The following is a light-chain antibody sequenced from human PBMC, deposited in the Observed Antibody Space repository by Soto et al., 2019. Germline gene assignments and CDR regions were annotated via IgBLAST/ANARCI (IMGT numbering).Light chain of an antibody. J-gene: IGKJ1*01. V-gene: IGKV3-20*01. CDR2: GAS. CDR1: QSITRNY. CDR3: QQYEKPPRT. Sequence: EIVLTQSPGTLSLSPGERATLSCRASQSITRNYLAWYQQKSGQAPRLLIYGASSRATGIPDRFSGSGSGPDFTLTIIRLEPEDFAVDFCQQYEKPPRTFGKGTNVEVK.